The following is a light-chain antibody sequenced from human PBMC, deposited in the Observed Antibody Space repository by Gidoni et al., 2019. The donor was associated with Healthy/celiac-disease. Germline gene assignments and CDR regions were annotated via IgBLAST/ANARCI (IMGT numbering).Light chain of an antibody. CDR3: QSYDSSMSGYVV. Sequence: QSVLSPPPSVSGAPGHRVTISCTGSSSNIGAGYDVHWYQQHPGTAPKLRIYGNSNRPSGGPDRCSGSKSGTSASLAITGLQAEDEADYYGQSYDSSMSGYVVFGGGTKLTVL. CDR2: GNS. CDR1: SSNIGAGYD. J-gene: IGLJ2*01. V-gene: IGLV1-40*01.